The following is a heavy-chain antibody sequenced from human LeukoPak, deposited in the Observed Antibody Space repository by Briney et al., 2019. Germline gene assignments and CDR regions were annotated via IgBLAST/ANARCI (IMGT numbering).Heavy chain of an antibody. CDR1: GRSISSSSYY. J-gene: IGHJ6*03. D-gene: IGHD3-10*01. CDR3: ARRAFGEFVYYYYMDV. Sequence: SETLSLTCTVSGRSISSSSYYWGWIRQPPGKGLEWFGSIYYSGSTYYHPSLKSRVTISVDTSKNQFSLKLSSVTAADTAVYCCARRAFGEFVYYYYMDVWGKGTTVTVSS. V-gene: IGHV4-39*01. CDR2: IYYSGST.